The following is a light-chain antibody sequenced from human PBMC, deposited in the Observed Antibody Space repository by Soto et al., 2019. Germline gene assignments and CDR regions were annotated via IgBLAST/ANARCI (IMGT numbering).Light chain of an antibody. CDR2: DNN. CDR1: SSNIGNNY. CDR3: GTWDSSLSAYV. Sequence: QSMLTQPPSVSAAPGQKVTIYCSGSSSNIGNNYVSWYQQLPRTAPKLLIYDNNKRPSGIPDRFSGSKSGTSATLGITGLQTGDEADYYCGTWDSSLSAYVFGTGTKVTVL. V-gene: IGLV1-51*01. J-gene: IGLJ1*01.